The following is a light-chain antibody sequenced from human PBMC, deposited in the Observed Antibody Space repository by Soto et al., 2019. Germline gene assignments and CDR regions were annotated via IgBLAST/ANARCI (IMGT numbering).Light chain of an antibody. CDR1: QAIGNA. J-gene: IGKJ4*01. CDR3: QQYDNYPLT. V-gene: IGKV1-17*01. CDR2: GSS. Sequence: DIHRTKSASSLSASLGXRVTITCRACQAIGNALASYQQKPGRAPKRLIYGSSTLQSGGPSRCSGSGSGTEFTRTISSLQPDDFATYYGQQYDNYPLTFGGGTKVDIK.